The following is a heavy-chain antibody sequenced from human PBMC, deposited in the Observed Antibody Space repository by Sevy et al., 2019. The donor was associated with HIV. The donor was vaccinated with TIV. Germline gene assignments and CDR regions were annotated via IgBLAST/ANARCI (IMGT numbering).Heavy chain of an antibody. CDR3: AKQANWALDY. V-gene: IGHV3-7*01. Sequence: GGSLRLSCAVSGFTFSSFWMSWVRQAPGKGLEWAANIKQDGSEKYYVDSVKGRFTISRENAKNSLYLQMNSLRAEDAAMYYCAKQANWALDYWGQGTLVTVSS. CDR2: IKQDGSEK. CDR1: GFTFSSFW. D-gene: IGHD3-16*01. J-gene: IGHJ4*02.